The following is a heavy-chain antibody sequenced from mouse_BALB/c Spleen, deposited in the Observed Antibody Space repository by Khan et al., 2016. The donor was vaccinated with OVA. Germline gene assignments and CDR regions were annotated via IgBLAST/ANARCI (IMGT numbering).Heavy chain of an antibody. CDR2: IWAGGST. D-gene: IGHD1-1*01. CDR3: GRPDYGSAWVAY. J-gene: IGHJ3*01. Sequence: QVQLKESGPGLVAPSQSLSIICTVSGFSLTSYGVHWVRQPPGKGLEWLGLIWAGGSTNYNSALMSRLSISKDNSKSQVFLKMNSLQIDDTAMYYCGRPDYGSAWVAYGGQGTLVTVSA. CDR1: GFSLTSYG. V-gene: IGHV2-9*02.